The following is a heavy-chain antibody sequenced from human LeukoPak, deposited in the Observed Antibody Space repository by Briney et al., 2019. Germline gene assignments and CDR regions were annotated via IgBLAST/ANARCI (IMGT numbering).Heavy chain of an antibody. CDR2: ISSGNSAI. V-gene: IGHV3-48*01. D-gene: IGHD2-2*01. Sequence: GGSLRLSCAASGFTFSNYGMHWVRQAPGKGLEWVSYISSGNSAIYYADSVKGRFTISRDNAKNSLNLQVNSLRAEDTAVYYCAGYCSTTSCYGVDFWGQGTLVTVSS. J-gene: IGHJ4*02. CDR3: AGYCSTTSCYGVDF. CDR1: GFTFSNYG.